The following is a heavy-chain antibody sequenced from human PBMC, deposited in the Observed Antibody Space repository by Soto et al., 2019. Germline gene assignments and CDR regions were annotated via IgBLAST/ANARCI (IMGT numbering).Heavy chain of an antibody. J-gene: IGHJ2*01. CDR3: ARLPYCSSTSCYAWYFDL. CDR2: IYYSGST. Sequence: QVQLQESGPGLVKPSQTLSLTCTVSGGSISSCDYYWSWIRQPPGKGLEWIGYIYYSGSTYYNPSLKSRVTISVDTSRNQFSLKLSSVTAADTAVYYCARLPYCSSTSCYAWYFDLWGRGTLVTVSS. CDR1: GGSISSCDYY. V-gene: IGHV4-30-4*01. D-gene: IGHD2-2*01.